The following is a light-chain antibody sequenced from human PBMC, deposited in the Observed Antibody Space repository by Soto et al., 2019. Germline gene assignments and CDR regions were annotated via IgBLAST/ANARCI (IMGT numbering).Light chain of an antibody. V-gene: IGKV1-9*01. Sequence: DIPLTQSPSFLSASLGDRVTIPCRASQGISSYLAWYQQKPGKAPKLLIYAASTLQSGVPSRFSGSASGTEFTLTISSLQPEDFATYYCQQLKSYPITFGQGTRLEI. CDR3: QQLKSYPIT. J-gene: IGKJ5*01. CDR2: AAS. CDR1: QGISSY.